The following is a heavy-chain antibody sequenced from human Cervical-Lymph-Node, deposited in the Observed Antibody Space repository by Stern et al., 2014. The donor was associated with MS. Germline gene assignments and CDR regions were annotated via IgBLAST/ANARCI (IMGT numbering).Heavy chain of an antibody. J-gene: IGHJ4*02. D-gene: IGHD5-12*01. Sequence: QVQLVQSGGGLVKPGGSLRLSCAASGFTFSDYYMTWIRQAPGKGLERVSYIGDSGSTIYYPDSVKGRFTVSRDNAKNSLFLQMNSLRADDTAVYYCATVGATVGILATIDYWGQGTLVTVSS. CDR3: ATVGATVGILATIDY. CDR1: GFTFSDYY. V-gene: IGHV3-11*01. CDR2: IGDSGSTI.